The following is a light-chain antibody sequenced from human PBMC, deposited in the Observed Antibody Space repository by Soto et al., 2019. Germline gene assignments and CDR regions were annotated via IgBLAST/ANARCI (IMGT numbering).Light chain of an antibody. CDR3: SSYTSSTNYV. J-gene: IGLJ1*01. V-gene: IGLV2-14*01. Sequence: QSVLTQPASVSGSPGQSRTISCTGGSVDIAPYNYVSWYQQHPGKAPKLIIYEVSYRPSGISNRFSGSKSGNTASLTISGLQAEDEADYYCSSYTSSTNYVFGTGTKVTVL. CDR1: SVDIAPYNY. CDR2: EVS.